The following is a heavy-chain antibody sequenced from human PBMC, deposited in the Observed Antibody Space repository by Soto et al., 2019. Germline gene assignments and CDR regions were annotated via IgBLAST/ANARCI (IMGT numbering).Heavy chain of an antibody. J-gene: IGHJ5*02. D-gene: IGHD5-12*01. Sequence: SRTLSLTCALSGDSVSSNTASWNWIRQSPSRGLEWLGRTYFRSKWYNDYAVSVKSRIIINPDTSNTQFSLQLHSVTPEDTAVYFCAKGDNLGPKTGYAVDPWGQGIMVTVSS. CDR2: TYFRSKWYN. CDR1: GDSVSSNTAS. CDR3: AKGDNLGPKTGYAVDP. V-gene: IGHV6-1*01.